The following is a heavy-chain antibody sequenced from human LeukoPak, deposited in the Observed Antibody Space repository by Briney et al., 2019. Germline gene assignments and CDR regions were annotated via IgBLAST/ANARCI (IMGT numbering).Heavy chain of an antibody. J-gene: IGHJ6*03. CDR1: GGTFSSYA. V-gene: IGHV1-69*05. Sequence: ASVKVSCKASGGTFSSYAISWVRQAPRQGLEWMGGIIPIFGTANYAQKFQGRVTITTDESTSTAYMELSSLRSEDTAVYYCARVGEMATTRKDYYYYYMDVWGKGTRVTVSS. CDR3: ARVGEMATTRKDYYYYYMDV. D-gene: IGHD5-24*01. CDR2: IIPIFGTA.